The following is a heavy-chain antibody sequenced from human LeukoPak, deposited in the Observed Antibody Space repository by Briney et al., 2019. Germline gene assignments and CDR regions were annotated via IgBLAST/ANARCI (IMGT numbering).Heavy chain of an antibody. CDR2: ISGSGDTI. D-gene: IGHD6-13*01. CDR3: AKERGIAQVRGILDY. J-gene: IGHJ4*02. V-gene: IGHV3-48*01. Sequence: GGSLRLSCVASGFTFSDYSMNWVRQAPGKGLEWVSFISGSGDTIYYADSVKGRFTISRDNSKNTLYLQMNSLRAEDTAVYYCAKERGIAQVRGILDYWGQGTLVTVSS. CDR1: GFTFSDYS.